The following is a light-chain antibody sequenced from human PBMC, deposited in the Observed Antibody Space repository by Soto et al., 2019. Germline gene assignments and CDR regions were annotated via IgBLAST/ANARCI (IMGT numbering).Light chain of an antibody. CDR1: QSVSIL. V-gene: IGKV3-15*01. CDR2: GAT. J-gene: IGKJ4*01. CDR3: QQSNNWPPLT. Sequence: EIVMTQSPANLSVSPGERATLSCRASQSVSILLAWYQQKPGQAPRLLIHGATTRATGVPARFSGSGSETDFSLTISSLQIEDFALYYCQQSNNWPPLTFGGGTKVDIK.